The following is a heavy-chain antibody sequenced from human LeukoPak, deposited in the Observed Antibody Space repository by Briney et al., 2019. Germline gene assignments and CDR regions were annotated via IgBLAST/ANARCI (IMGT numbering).Heavy chain of an antibody. CDR3: ARRRAYSSSWYYFDY. J-gene: IGHJ4*02. Sequence: GGSLRLSCAASGFTFSSYAMSCVRQAPGKGLEWVSAISGSGGSTYYADSVKGRFTISRDNSKNTLYLQMNSLRAEDTAVYYCARRRAYSSSWYYFDYWGQGTLVTVSS. D-gene: IGHD6-13*01. V-gene: IGHV3-23*01. CDR1: GFTFSSYA. CDR2: ISGSGGST.